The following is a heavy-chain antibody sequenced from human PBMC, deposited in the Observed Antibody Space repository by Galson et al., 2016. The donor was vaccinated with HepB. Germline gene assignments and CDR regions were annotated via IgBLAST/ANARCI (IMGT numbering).Heavy chain of an antibody. Sequence: SVKVSCKASGYMFTSHYIHWVRQAPGQGLEWMGIIDPSVNRTTYAEHLQGRVTMTSDTSTATVHMELSSLRSEDTAIYFCAREPTGTNYYGMDVWGQGTTVTFSS. D-gene: IGHD1-14*01. CDR1: GYMFTSHY. CDR3: AREPTGTNYYGMDV. V-gene: IGHV1-46*04. CDR2: IDPSVNRT. J-gene: IGHJ6*02.